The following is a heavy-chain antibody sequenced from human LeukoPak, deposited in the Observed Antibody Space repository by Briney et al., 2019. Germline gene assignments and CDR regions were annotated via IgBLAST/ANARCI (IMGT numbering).Heavy chain of an antibody. V-gene: IGHV3-9*01. Sequence: GGSLRLSCAASGFTFDDYAMHWVRQAPGKGLEWVSGISWNSGSIGYADSVKGRFTISRDNSKNTLYLQMNSLRAEDTAVYYCAKDDNYIRFLSWGQGTLVTVSS. CDR3: AKDDNYIRFLS. J-gene: IGHJ5*02. CDR2: ISWNSGSI. CDR1: GFTFDDYA. D-gene: IGHD3-16*01.